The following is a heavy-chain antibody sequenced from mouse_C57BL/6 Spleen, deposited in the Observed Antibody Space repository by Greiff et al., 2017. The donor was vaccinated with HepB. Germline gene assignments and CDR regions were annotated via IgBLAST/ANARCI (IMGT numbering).Heavy chain of an antibody. Sequence: QVQLKESGAELVRPGASVTLSCKASGYTFTDYEMHWVKQTPVHGLEWIGAIDPETGGTAYNQKFKGKAILTADKSSSTAYMELRSLTSEDSAVYYCTRRKGSSSDYDYSWFAYWGQGTLVTVSA. CDR2: IDPETGGT. CDR3: TRRKGSSSDYDYSWFAY. V-gene: IGHV1-15*01. J-gene: IGHJ3*01. D-gene: IGHD2-4*01. CDR1: GYTFTDYE.